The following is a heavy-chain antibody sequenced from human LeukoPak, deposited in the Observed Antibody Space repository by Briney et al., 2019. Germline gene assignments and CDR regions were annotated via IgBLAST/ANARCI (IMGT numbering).Heavy chain of an antibody. Sequence: SETLSLTCAVYGGSFSGYYWSWIRQPPGKGLEWIGEINHSGSTNYNPSLKSRVTISVDTSKNQFSLKLSSVTAADTAVYYCARFRTLGRQLGRGIDYWGQGTLVTASS. V-gene: IGHV4-34*01. CDR3: ARFRTLGRQLGRGIDY. J-gene: IGHJ4*02. CDR2: INHSGST. CDR1: GGSFSGYY. D-gene: IGHD6-6*01.